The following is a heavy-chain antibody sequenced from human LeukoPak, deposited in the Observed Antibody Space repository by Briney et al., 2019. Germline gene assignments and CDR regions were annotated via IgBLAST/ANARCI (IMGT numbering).Heavy chain of an antibody. V-gene: IGHV1-18*01. D-gene: IGHD2-15*01. Sequence: ASMKVSCKASGYTFTTYGITWVRQAPGQGLEWMGWISAYNGNTNYAENLQGRVTMTTDTSTSTAYMELRNLRPDDTALYYCAGDDLDCTGGTCYPDNYWGQGTLVAVSA. J-gene: IGHJ4*02. CDR2: ISAYNGNT. CDR1: GYTFTTYG. CDR3: AGDDLDCTGGTCYPDNY.